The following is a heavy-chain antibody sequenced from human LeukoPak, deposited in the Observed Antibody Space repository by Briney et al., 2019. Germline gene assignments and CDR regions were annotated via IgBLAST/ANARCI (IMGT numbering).Heavy chain of an antibody. J-gene: IGHJ6*02. CDR2: IYLYGTT. CDR1: AGSISSSNW. D-gene: IGHD1-26*01. V-gene: IGHV4-4*02. Sequence: PSETLSLTCSVSAGSISSSNWWSWVRQSPVKGLEWIGEIYLYGTTNYNPSLKSRVTMSVDRSKNQFSLKLSPVTAADTAVYYCARQKWEQQGRDYYFNGLDVWGPGTTVTVSS. CDR3: ARQKWEQQGRDYYFNGLDV.